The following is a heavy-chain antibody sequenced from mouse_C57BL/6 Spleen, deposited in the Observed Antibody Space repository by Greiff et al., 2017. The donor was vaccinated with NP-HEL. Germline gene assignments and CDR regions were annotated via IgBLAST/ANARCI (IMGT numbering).Heavy chain of an antibody. CDR1: GFNIKDDY. CDR3: TPYSNYVAWFAD. J-gene: IGHJ3*01. Sequence: EVKLQESGAELVRPGASVKLSCTASGFNIKDDYMHWVKQRPEQGLEWIGWIDPENGDTEYASKFQGKATITADTSSTTAYMQLSSLTSEDTAVYYCTPYSNYVAWFADWGQGTLVTVSA. D-gene: IGHD2-5*01. V-gene: IGHV14-4*01. CDR2: IDPENGDT.